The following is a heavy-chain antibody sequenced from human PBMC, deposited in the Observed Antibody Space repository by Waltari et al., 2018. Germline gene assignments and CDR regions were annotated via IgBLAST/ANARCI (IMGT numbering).Heavy chain of an antibody. D-gene: IGHD4-17*01. CDR1: GFPFDDYA. CDR3: AKAGDYGGNSNPDY. Sequence: EVQLVESGGGLVQPGRSLRLSCAASGFPFDDYAMHWVRQAPGKGLEWVSGISWNSGSIGYADSVKGRFTISRDNAKNSLYLQMNSLRAEDTALYYCAKAGDYGGNSNPDYWGQGTLVTVSS. J-gene: IGHJ4*02. V-gene: IGHV3-9*01. CDR2: ISWNSGSI.